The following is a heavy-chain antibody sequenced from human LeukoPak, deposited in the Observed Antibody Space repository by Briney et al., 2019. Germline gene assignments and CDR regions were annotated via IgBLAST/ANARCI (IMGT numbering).Heavy chain of an antibody. V-gene: IGHV3-23*01. CDR3: AREIFTIFGVVITGYYGMDV. J-gene: IGHJ6*02. CDR2: ISGSGGST. Sequence: PGGSLRLSCAASGFTFSSYAMSWVRQAPGKGLEWVSAISGSGGSTYYADSVKGRFTISRDNAKNSLYLQMNSLRAEDTAVYYCAREIFTIFGVVITGYYGMDVWGQGATVTVSS. CDR1: GFTFSSYA. D-gene: IGHD3-3*01.